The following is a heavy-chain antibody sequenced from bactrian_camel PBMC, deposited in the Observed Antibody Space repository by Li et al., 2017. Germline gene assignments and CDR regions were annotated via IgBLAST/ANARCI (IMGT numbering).Heavy chain of an antibody. CDR2: IYASGSGP. CDR3: AADARQYAGSWRSLVADSFDY. V-gene: IGHV3-3*01. Sequence: HVQLVESGGGSVQAGGSLTLSCKKSRRSFPGSCLGWFRQAPGKEREGIASIYASGSGPAYADSVMGRFTISRDNSENTLYLLMNSLKPEDTAMYYCAADARQYAGSWRSLVADSFDYWGQGTQVTVS. J-gene: IGHJ4*01. D-gene: IGHD6*01. CDR1: RRSFPGSC.